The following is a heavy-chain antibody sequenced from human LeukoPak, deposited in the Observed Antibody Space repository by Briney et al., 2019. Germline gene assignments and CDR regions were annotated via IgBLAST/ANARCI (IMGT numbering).Heavy chain of an antibody. CDR3: ARHLTDPTSGDY. J-gene: IGHJ4*02. V-gene: IGHV1-2*02. Sequence: GASVKVSCKTSGYTFTDEYIHWVRQAPGHGLECMGWMHPNTGDTVYVQKFQGRVTFTRDTSISTAYMELHRLRSDDTAVYYCARHLTDPTSGDYWGQGTLVTVSS. D-gene: IGHD1-14*01. CDR2: MHPNTGDT. CDR1: GYTFTDEY.